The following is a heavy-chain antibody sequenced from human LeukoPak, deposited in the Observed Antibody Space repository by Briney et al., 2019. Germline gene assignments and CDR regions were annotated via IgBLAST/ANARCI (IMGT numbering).Heavy chain of an antibody. CDR1: GGSISSSNW. CDR2: IYHSGST. D-gene: IGHD4-17*01. V-gene: IGHV4-4*02. J-gene: IGHJ4*02. CDR3: ARGDYSTNFDY. Sequence: SGTLSLTCAVSGGSISSSNWWSWVRQPPGKGLEWIGEIYHSGSTNYNPSLKSRVTISVGKSKNQFSLKLSSVTAADTAVYYCARGDYSTNFDYWGQGTLVTVSS.